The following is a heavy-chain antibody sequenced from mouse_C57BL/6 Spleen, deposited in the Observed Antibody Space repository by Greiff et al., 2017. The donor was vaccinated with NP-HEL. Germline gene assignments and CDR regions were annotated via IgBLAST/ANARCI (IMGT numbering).Heavy chain of an antibody. Sequence: EVQLQQSGPELVKPGASVKISCKASGYTFTDYYMNWVKQSHGKSLEWLGDINPNNGGTSYNQKFKGKATLTVDKSSSTAYMELRSLTSEDSAVYYCARAVSITTVVATNYFDYWGQGTTLTVSS. J-gene: IGHJ2*01. CDR1: GYTFTDYY. D-gene: IGHD1-1*01. CDR3: ARAVSITTVVATNYFDY. V-gene: IGHV1-26*01. CDR2: INPNNGGT.